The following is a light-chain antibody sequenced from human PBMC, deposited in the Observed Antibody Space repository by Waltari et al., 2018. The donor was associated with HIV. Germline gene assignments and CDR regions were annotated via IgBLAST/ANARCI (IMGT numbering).Light chain of an antibody. Sequence: SSELTQDPAVSVALGQTVRITCQGDSLRSYYASWYQHKPGQAPVLVIYGKNNRPSGIPDRFSGASSGNTASLTITGAQAEDEADYYCNSRDSSGNLWVFGGGTKLTVL. CDR2: GKN. CDR3: NSRDSSGNLWV. V-gene: IGLV3-19*01. CDR1: SLRSYY. J-gene: IGLJ3*02.